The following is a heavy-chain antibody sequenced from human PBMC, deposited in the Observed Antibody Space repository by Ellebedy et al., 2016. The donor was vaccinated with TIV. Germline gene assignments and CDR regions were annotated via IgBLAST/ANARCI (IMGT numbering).Heavy chain of an antibody. CDR3: AREQSPYYDILTDSFDY. CDR1: GFIFSNYG. D-gene: IGHD3-9*01. CDR2: IWYDAFNK. J-gene: IGHJ4*02. Sequence: PGGSLRLSCEGSGFIFSNYGMHWVRQAPGKGLEWVAVIWYDAFNKYYADSVKGRFTISRDNSKNTLYLQMDSLRAEDTAVYYCAREQSPYYDILTDSFDYWGQGSLVTVSS. V-gene: IGHV3-33*08.